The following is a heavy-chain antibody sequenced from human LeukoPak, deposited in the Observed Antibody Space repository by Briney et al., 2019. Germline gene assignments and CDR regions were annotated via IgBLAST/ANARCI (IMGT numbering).Heavy chain of an antibody. CDR1: GYTFTSYD. CDR2: MNPNSGST. Sequence: ASVKVSCKASGYTFTSYDINWVRQATGQGLEWMGWMNPNSGSTGYAQKFQGRVTMTRNTSISTAYMELSSLRSEDTAVYYCARVAKYSSSYRLGFWGQGTLVTVSS. D-gene: IGHD6-6*01. CDR3: ARVAKYSSSYRLGF. V-gene: IGHV1-8*01. J-gene: IGHJ4*02.